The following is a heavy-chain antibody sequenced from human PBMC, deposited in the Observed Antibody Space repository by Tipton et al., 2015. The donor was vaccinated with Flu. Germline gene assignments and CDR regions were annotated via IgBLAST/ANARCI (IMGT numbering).Heavy chain of an antibody. Sequence: TLSLTCAVYGGSFSGHYWSWARQPPGKGLEWIGVINHSGSPNYNPSLKSRVTISVDTSKNQFSLKVTSLTAADTAVYYCARGCDYANAYLDYWGQGTLVTVSS. J-gene: IGHJ4*02. CDR2: INHSGSP. CDR1: GGSFSGHY. V-gene: IGHV4-34*01. CDR3: ARGCDYANAYLDY. D-gene: IGHD4-17*01.